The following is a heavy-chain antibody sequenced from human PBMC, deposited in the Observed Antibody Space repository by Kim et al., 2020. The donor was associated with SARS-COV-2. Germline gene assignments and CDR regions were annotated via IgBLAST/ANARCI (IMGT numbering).Heavy chain of an antibody. J-gene: IGHJ5*02. Sequence: SETLSLTCTVSGGPISSYYWSWIRQPPGKGLEWIGHIFYSGRTNYNPSLKSRVTISVDTSKNQLSLKLSSVTAADTAVYYCARGSTTPLNWFDPWGQGTLVTVSS. CDR3: ARGSTTPLNWFDP. V-gene: IGHV4-59*13. D-gene: IGHD4-17*01. CDR1: GGPISSYY. CDR2: IFYSGRT.